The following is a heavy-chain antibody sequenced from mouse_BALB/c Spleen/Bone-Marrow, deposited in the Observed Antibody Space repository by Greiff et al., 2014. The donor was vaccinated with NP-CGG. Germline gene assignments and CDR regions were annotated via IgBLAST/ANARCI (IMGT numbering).Heavy chain of an antibody. V-gene: IGHV1-9*01. CDR3: ARELGLRLAY. Sequence: QVQLQQSGAELMKPGASVKISCKATGYTFSSYWIEWVKQRPGHGLEWIEEILPGSGSTNYNEKFKGKATFTADTSSNTAYMQLSSLTSEDSAVYYCARELGLRLAYWGQGTLVTVSA. CDR1: GYTFSSYW. CDR2: ILPGSGST. D-gene: IGHD3-1*01. J-gene: IGHJ3*01.